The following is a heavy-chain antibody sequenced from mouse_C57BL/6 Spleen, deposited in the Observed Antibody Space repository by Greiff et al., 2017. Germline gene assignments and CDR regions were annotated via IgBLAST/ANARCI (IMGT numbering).Heavy chain of an antibody. CDR1: GFTFTDYY. D-gene: IGHD2-4*01. J-gene: IGHJ3*01. CDR3: ARSYDYDERVWCAY. V-gene: IGHV7-3*01. Sequence: EVKLVESGGGLVQPGGSLSLSCAASGFTFTDYYMSWVRQPPGKALEWLGFIRNKANGYTTEYSASLKGRFTISRDNSQSILYLQMNALRAEDSATYYCARSYDYDERVWCAYWAKGLWSLSLQ. CDR2: IRNKANGYTT.